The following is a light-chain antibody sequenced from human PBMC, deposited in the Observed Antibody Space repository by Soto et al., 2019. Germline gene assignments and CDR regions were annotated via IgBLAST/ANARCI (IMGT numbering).Light chain of an antibody. J-gene: IGLJ2*01. Sequence: QSVLTQPPSASGTPGQGVTFSCSGGRSNIGSNYVFWYQQFPGTAPKLLIYRNNQRPSGVPDRFSGSKSGTSASLAISGLRSEDEADYYCTSWDDSLYHVVFGGGTKLTVL. CDR2: RNN. CDR1: RSNIGSNY. V-gene: IGLV1-47*01. CDR3: TSWDDSLYHVV.